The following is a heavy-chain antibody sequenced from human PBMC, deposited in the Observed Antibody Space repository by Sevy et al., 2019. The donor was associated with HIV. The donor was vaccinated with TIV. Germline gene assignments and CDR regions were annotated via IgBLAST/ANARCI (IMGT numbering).Heavy chain of an antibody. CDR1: GFTFSSYA. J-gene: IGHJ6*02. D-gene: IGHD3-9*01. CDR2: ISYDGSNK. Sequence: GGSLRLSCAASGFTFSSYAMHWVRQAPGKGLEWVAVISYDGSNKYHADSVKGRFIISRDRSKNTLYLQMNILRIEDTAVYYCAKDFTGFYGMDVWGQGTTVTVSS. CDR3: AKDFTGFYGMDV. V-gene: IGHV3-30-3*01.